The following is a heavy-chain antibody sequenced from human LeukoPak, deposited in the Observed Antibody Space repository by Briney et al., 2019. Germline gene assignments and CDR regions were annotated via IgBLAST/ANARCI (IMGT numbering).Heavy chain of an antibody. CDR3: AKDRLRLGESDPYYFDY. J-gene: IGHJ4*02. V-gene: IGHV3-21*01. D-gene: IGHD3-16*01. Sequence: GGSLRLSCAASGFTFSSYSMNWVRQAPGKGLEWVSSISSSSSYIYYADSVKGRFTISRDNSKNTLYLQMNSLRAEDTAVYYCAKDRLRLGESDPYYFDYWGQGTLVTVSS. CDR2: ISSSSSYI. CDR1: GFTFSSYS.